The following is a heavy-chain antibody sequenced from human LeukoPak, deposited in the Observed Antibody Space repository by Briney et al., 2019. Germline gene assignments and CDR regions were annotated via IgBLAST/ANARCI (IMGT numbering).Heavy chain of an antibody. Sequence: PGGSLRLSCAASGLTISSYSMNWVRQAPGKGLQWVSYISSSSSTIYYADSVKGRFTISRDNAKNSLYLQMNSLRAEDTAVYYCTRDHHRRHYDSQARNTFDIWGQGTMVTVSS. D-gene: IGHD3-22*01. V-gene: IGHV3-48*04. J-gene: IGHJ3*02. CDR2: ISSSSSTI. CDR3: TRDHHRRHYDSQARNTFDI. CDR1: GLTISSYS.